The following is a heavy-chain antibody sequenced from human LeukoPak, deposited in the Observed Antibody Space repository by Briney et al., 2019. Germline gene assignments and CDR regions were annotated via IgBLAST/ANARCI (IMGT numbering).Heavy chain of an antibody. CDR3: ARDGSSGYYRNNWFDP. CDR2: INPNSGGT. V-gene: IGHV1-2*02. D-gene: IGHD3-22*01. Sequence: ASVKVSCKASGYTFTGYYMHWVRQAPGQGLEWMGWINPNSGGTNYAQKFQGRVTMTGDTSISTAYMELSRLRSDDTAVYYCARDGSSGYYRNNWFDPWGQGTLVTVSS. CDR1: GYTFTGYY. J-gene: IGHJ5*02.